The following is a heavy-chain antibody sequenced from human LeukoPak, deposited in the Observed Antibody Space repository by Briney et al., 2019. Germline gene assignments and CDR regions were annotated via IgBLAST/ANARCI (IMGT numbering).Heavy chain of an antibody. CDR2: MSGNGDST. Sequence: GGSLRLSCAASGFTFSNYAMTWVRQAPGKGLEWVSGMSGNGDSTYYADPVKRRFTISRDNSRNTVYLQINSLRAEDTAVYYCGKTTVGYSSGQKPAWPVDYWGQGTLVTVSS. D-gene: IGHD5-18*01. J-gene: IGHJ4*02. CDR1: GFTFSNYA. V-gene: IGHV3-23*01. CDR3: GKTTVGYSSGQKPAWPVDY.